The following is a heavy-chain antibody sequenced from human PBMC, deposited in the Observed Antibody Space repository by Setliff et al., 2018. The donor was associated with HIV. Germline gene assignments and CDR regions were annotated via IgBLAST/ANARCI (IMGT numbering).Heavy chain of an antibody. J-gene: IGHJ5*02. CDR3: ATYADRESNRFDP. D-gene: IGHD3-10*01. CDR1: GGTFSSYA. Sequence: SVKVSCKASGGTFSSYAISWVRQAPGQGLEWMGRIITIFGTTNYAQKFQGRVTITADKSTSTAYMELSSLRSEDTAVYYCATYADRESNRFDPWGQGILVTVSS. CDR2: IITIFGTT. V-gene: IGHV1-69*06.